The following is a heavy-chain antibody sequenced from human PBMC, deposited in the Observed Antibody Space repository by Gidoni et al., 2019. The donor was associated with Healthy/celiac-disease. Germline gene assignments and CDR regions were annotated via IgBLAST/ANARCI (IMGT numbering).Heavy chain of an antibody. CDR1: GGTFSSYA. CDR2: IIPIFGTA. D-gene: IGHD3-10*01. CDR3: ARESWGSGGLYYYYYGMDV. J-gene: IGHJ6*02. Sequence: QVQLVQSGAEVKKPGSSVKVSCKASGGTFSSYAISWVRQAPGQGLEWMGGIIPIFGTANYAQKFQGRVTITADKSTSTAYMELSSLRSEDTAVYYCARESWGSGGLYYYYYGMDVWGQGTTVTVSS. V-gene: IGHV1-69*06.